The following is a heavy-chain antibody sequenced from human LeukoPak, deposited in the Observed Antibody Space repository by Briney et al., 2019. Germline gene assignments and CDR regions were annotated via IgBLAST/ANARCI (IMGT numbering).Heavy chain of an antibody. D-gene: IGHD1-26*01. V-gene: IGHV3-30*02. CDR1: GFTFSSYG. CDR2: IRYDGSNK. Sequence: GGSLRLSCAASGFTFSSYGMHWVRQAPGKGLEGVAFIRYDGSNKYYAASVKGRFTISRDNSKNTLYLQMNSLRAEDTAVYYCATWELGDFDIWGQGAMVTVSS. J-gene: IGHJ3*02. CDR3: ATWELGDFDI.